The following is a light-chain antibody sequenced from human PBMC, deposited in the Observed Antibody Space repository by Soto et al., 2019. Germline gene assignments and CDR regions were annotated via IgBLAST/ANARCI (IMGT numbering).Light chain of an antibody. CDR3: QQFSSYPLT. CDR2: DAS. CDR1: QSVSSH. V-gene: IGKV3D-20*01. J-gene: IGKJ4*01. Sequence: EIVMTQSPATLSVSLGERATLTCRASQSVSSHLAWYQQKPGQAPRLLIYDASSRATGIPDRFSGGGAGTDFTLTISRLEPEDFAVYYCQQFSSYPLTFGGGTKVDIK.